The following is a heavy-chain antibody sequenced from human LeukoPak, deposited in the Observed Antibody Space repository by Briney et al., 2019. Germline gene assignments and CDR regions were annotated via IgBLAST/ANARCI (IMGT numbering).Heavy chain of an antibody. D-gene: IGHD3-3*01. J-gene: IGHJ4*02. Sequence: SETLSLTCTVSGGSISSYYWSWIRQPAGKGLEWIGRIYTSGSTNYNPSLKSRVTMSVDTSMNQFSLKLSSVTAADTAVYYCARGPGYDFWSGYYTDYYFDYWGQGTLVTVSS. CDR1: GGSISSYY. CDR3: ARGPGYDFWSGYYTDYYFDY. V-gene: IGHV4-4*07. CDR2: IYTSGST.